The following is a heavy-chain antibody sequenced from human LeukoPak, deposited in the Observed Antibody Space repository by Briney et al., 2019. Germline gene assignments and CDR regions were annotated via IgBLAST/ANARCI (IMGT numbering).Heavy chain of an antibody. J-gene: IGHJ4*02. V-gene: IGHV3-23*01. CDR2: ITGSGGFT. D-gene: IGHD3-10*01. CDR1: GFPFSTYA. CDR3: ARDIYGSGRDY. Sequence: GGSLRLSCAASGFPFSTYAMNWVRQAPGKGLEWVSVITGSGGFTQYADSVKGRFTISRDNSKNTVYLQMNSLRAEDTAVYYCARDIYGSGRDYWGQGTLVTVSS.